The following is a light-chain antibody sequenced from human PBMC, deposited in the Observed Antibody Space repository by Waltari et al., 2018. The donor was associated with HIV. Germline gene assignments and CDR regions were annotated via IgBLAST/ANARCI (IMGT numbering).Light chain of an antibody. CDR2: YDS. Sequence: SYVLTQPTSVSVAPGKTARITCGGNNIGSKSVHWYQQKPGQAPVLVIYYDSDRPSGIPERFSGSNSGNTATLTISGVEAGDEADYYCQVWDGIWVFGGGTKLTVL. CDR3: QVWDGIWV. J-gene: IGLJ3*02. V-gene: IGLV3-21*04. CDR1: NIGSKS.